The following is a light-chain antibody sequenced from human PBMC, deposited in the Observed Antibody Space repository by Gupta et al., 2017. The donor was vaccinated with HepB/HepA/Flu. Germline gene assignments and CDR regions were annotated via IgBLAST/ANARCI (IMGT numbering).Light chain of an antibody. J-gene: IGKJ4*01. V-gene: IGKV1-39*01. CDR3: QQSDSTPLT. CDR2: AAS. CDR1: QRISSY. Sequence: SPSSLSASVGDRVTITCRASQRISSYLNWYQQKPGKAPKLLIYAASSLQSGVPSRFSGSGSGTDFTLTISSRQPEDFATYYCQQSDSTPLTFGGGTKVEIK.